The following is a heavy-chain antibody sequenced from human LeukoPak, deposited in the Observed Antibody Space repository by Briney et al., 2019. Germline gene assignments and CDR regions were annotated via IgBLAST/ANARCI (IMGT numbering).Heavy chain of an antibody. V-gene: IGHV1-69*04. CDR2: VIPYLGII. J-gene: IGHJ5*02. D-gene: IGHD6-19*01. Sequence: EASVKVSCKPSGGTFSRDAISWVRPAPGLGLAWMGRVIPYLGIIDYAQKFQGRVTISADKSTNTAYMEMNSLTSEDTALYSCARDTAVAPTCNWFDPWGQGTLVTVSS. CDR3: ARDTAVAPTCNWFDP. CDR1: GGTFSRDA.